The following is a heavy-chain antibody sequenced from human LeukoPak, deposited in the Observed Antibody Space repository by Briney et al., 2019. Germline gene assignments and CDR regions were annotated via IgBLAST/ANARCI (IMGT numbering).Heavy chain of an antibody. V-gene: IGHV3-21*01. J-gene: IGHJ3*02. CDR3: ARDRYYYDSSGPENDAFDI. D-gene: IGHD3-22*01. CDR1: GFTFSSYS. CDR2: ISSSSSYI. Sequence: GGSLRLSCAASGFTFSSYSMTWVRQAPGKGLEWVSSISSSSSYIYYADSVKGRFTISRDNAKNSLYLQMNSLRAEDTAVYYCARDRYYYDSSGPENDAFDIWGQGTMVTVSS.